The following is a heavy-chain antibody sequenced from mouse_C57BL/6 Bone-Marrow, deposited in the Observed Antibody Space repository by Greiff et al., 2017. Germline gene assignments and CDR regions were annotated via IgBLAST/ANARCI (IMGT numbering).Heavy chain of an antibody. CDR3: ASPYYYGSSDNY. Sequence: VQLQQSGAELARPGASVKLSCKASGYTFTSYGISWVKQRTGQGLEWIGEIYPRSGNTYYNEKFKGKATLTADKSSSTAYMELRSLTSEDSAVYFCASPYYYGSSDNYWGQGTTLTVSA. V-gene: IGHV1-81*01. J-gene: IGHJ2*01. CDR1: GYTFTSYG. CDR2: IYPRSGNT. D-gene: IGHD1-1*01.